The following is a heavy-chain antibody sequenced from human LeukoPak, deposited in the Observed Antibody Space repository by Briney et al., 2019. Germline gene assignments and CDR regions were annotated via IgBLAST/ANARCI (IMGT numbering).Heavy chain of an antibody. CDR1: GYIFINYG. CDR3: ARDRVVVVPAAYPYYYYYGMDV. Sequence: ASVKVSCKASGYIFINYGISWVRQAPGQGLEWMGWISAYNGNTNYARKLQGRVTMTTNTSTSTAYMELRSLRSDDTAVYYCARDRVVVVPAAYPYYYYYGMDVWGQGTTVTVSS. J-gene: IGHJ6*02. D-gene: IGHD2-2*01. CDR2: ISAYNGNT. V-gene: IGHV1-18*01.